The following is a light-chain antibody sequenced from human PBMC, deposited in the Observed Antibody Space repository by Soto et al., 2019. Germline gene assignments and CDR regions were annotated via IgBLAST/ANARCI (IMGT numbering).Light chain of an antibody. CDR3: QQYNSYTYT. CDR2: KAS. V-gene: IGKV1-5*03. CDR1: QTISSW. Sequence: DIQMTQSPSTLSGSVGDRVTITCRASQTISSWLAWYQQKPGKAPKLLIYKASTLKSGVPSRFSGSGSGTEFTLTIRSMQTADFANYYCQQYNSYTYTFGQGTKVDI. J-gene: IGKJ2*01.